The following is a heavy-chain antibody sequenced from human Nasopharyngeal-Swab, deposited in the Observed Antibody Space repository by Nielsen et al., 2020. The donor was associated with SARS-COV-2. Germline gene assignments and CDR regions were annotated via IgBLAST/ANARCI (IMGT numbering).Heavy chain of an antibody. CDR2: VSPRNGST. CDR3: ATGGLDY. CDR1: GYSFPDYY. D-gene: IGHD3-10*01. J-gene: IGHJ4*02. V-gene: IGHV1-46*04. Sequence: ASVKVSCKASGYSFPDYYMHWVRQAPGQGLEWMGLVSPRNGSTSYAQKLQGRVTITSDTSTRTVYMALSSLTSKDTAAYYCATGGLDYWGQGTLVTVSS.